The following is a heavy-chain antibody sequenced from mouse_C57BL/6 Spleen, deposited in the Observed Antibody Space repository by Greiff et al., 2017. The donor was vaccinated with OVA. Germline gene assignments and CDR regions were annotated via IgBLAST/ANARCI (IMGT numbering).Heavy chain of an antibody. Sequence: VQLKQSGPELVKPGASVKMSCKASGYTFTDYNMHWVKQSHGKSLEWIGYINPNNGGTSYNQKFKGKATLTVNKSSSTAYMELRSLTSEDSAVYYCARGGYYSIDYWGQGTTLTVSS. CDR1: GYTFTDYN. J-gene: IGHJ2*01. V-gene: IGHV1-22*01. CDR3: ARGGYYSIDY. CDR2: INPNNGGT. D-gene: IGHD2-5*01.